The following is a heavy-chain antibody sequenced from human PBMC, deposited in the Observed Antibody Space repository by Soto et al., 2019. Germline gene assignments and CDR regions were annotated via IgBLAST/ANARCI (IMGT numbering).Heavy chain of an antibody. J-gene: IGHJ6*02. Sequence: PSETLSLTCAVYGGSFSGYYWSWIRQPPGKGLEWIGEINHSGSTNYNPSPKSRVTISVDTSKNQFSLKLSSVTAADTAVYYCARAVSYYDILTGYPFRDYYGMDVWGQGTAVTVSS. CDR3: ARAVSYYDILTGYPFRDYYGMDV. V-gene: IGHV4-34*01. CDR1: GGSFSGYY. D-gene: IGHD3-9*01. CDR2: INHSGST.